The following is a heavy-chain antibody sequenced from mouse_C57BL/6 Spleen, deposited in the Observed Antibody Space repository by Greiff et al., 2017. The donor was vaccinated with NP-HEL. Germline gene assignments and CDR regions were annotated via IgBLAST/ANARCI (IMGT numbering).Heavy chain of an antibody. CDR1: GYAFSSYW. Sequence: LQQSGASVKISCKASGYAFSSYWMNWVKQRPGKGLEWIGQIYPGDGDPNYNGKFKGKATLTADKSSSTAYMQLSSLTSEDSAVYFCARPGGLGYFDVWGTGTTVTVSS. CDR2: IYPGDGDP. D-gene: IGHD3-3*01. CDR3: ARPGGLGYFDV. V-gene: IGHV1-80*01. J-gene: IGHJ1*03.